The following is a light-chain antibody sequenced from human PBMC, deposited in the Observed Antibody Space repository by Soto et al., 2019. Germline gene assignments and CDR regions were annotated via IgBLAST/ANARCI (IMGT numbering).Light chain of an antibody. CDR1: QSVSNS. J-gene: IGKJ2*01. Sequence: EIVLTQSPATLSLSPGERATLSCRASQSVSNSLVWFQQKPGQAPRLLIYDASSRATDIPPRFSGSGSGTDFTLTIISLEPEDLAVYYCQQRRNWPRTFGQGTKLEIK. CDR3: QQRRNWPRT. V-gene: IGKV3-11*01. CDR2: DAS.